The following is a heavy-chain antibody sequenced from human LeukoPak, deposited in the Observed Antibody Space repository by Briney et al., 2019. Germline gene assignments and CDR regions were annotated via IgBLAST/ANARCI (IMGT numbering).Heavy chain of an antibody. CDR2: VSHSGFT. CDR1: SDSNIFSHW. V-gene: IGHV4-4*02. CDR3: ARRPRYYDSGGYFDY. D-gene: IGHD3-22*01. Sequence: PSGTLSLTCAVSSDSNIFSHWWTWVRQPPGKGLEWIGEVSHSGFTNYNPSLKSRVTISLDQSQNQFSLILTSVTAADTAVYYCARRPRYYDSGGYFDYWGQGTLVTVSS. J-gene: IGHJ4*02.